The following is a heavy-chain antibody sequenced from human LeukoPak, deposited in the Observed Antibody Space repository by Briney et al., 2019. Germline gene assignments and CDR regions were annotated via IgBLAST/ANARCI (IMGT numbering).Heavy chain of an antibody. CDR2: INHSGST. Sequence: SETLSLTCAVYGGSFSGYYWSWIRQPPGKGLEWIGEINHSGSTNYNPSLKSRVTISVDTSKNQFSLKLSSVTAADTAVYYCARRGRKRVVRADYWYFDLWGRGTLVTVSS. CDR3: ARRGRKRVVRADYWYFDL. CDR1: GGSFSGYY. D-gene: IGHD3-10*01. V-gene: IGHV4-34*01. J-gene: IGHJ2*01.